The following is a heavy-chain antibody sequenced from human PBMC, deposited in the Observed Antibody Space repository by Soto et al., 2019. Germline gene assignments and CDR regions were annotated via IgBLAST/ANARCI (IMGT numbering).Heavy chain of an antibody. V-gene: IGHV3-23*01. CDR1: GFTFSSYA. J-gene: IGHJ6*02. Sequence: GGSLRLSCAASGFTFSSYAMSWVRQAPGKGLEWVSAISGSGGSTYYADSVKGRFTISRDNSKNTLYLQMNSLRAEDTAVYYCASGSGSYQYYYYGMDVWGQGTTVTVSS. D-gene: IGHD3-10*01. CDR2: ISGSGGST. CDR3: ASGSGSYQYYYYGMDV.